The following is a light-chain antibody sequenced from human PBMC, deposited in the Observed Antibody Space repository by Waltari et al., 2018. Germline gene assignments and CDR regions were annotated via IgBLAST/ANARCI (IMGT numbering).Light chain of an antibody. J-gene: IGKJ2*01. CDR1: QSLTKRY. Sequence: VXXQSXGTLSLSPGERAXLSXRASQSLTKRYLAWYQQKPGQAPRLLIYGASSRAAGIPDRFSGSGSGTDFTLTISRLEPEDFAVYYCQQYGSSVLYTFGQGTKLEIK. V-gene: IGKV3-20*01. CDR3: QQYGSSVLYT. CDR2: GAS.